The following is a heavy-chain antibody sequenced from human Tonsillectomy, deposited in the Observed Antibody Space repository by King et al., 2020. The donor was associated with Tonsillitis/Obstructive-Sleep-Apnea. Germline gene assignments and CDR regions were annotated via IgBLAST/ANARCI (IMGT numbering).Heavy chain of an antibody. J-gene: IGHJ4*02. V-gene: IGHV5-10-1*03. Sequence: VQLVQSGAEVKKPGESLRISCKGSGYSLTGHWITWVRQMPGKGLEWMGRIDPSDSYANYSPSFQGHVTISADKSISTAYLQWSSLKASDTAMYYCATHVNTAMVTSDYWGQGTLVTVSS. D-gene: IGHD5-18*01. CDR3: ATHVNTAMVTSDY. CDR2: IDPSDSYA. CDR1: GYSLTGHW.